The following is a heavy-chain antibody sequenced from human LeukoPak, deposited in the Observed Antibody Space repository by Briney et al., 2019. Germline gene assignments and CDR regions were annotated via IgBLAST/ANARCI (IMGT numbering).Heavy chain of an antibody. Sequence: SSETLSLTCTVSGYSISSGYYWGWIRQPPGKGLEWIGSIYHSGSTYYNPSLKSRVTISVDTSKNQFSLKLSSVTAADTAVYYCARTRYYGSGSTVDYWGQGTLVTVSS. CDR3: ARTRYYGSGSTVDY. CDR2: IYHSGST. D-gene: IGHD3-10*01. CDR1: GYSISSGYY. V-gene: IGHV4-38-2*02. J-gene: IGHJ4*02.